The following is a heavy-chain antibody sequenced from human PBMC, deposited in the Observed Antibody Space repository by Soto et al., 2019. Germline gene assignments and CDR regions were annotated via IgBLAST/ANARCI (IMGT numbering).Heavy chain of an antibody. CDR1: GYSFTIYW. J-gene: IGHJ4*02. Sequence: GESLKISCKASGYSFTIYWIAWVRQMPWKGLEWMGIIYPGDSDTRYSPSFQGQVTISADRSISTAYLHWSSLKASDTAMYYCAREGGYCSSTSCQGIDYWGQGTLVTVSS. D-gene: IGHD2-2*01. CDR3: AREGGYCSSTSCQGIDY. CDR2: IYPGDSDT. V-gene: IGHV5-51*01.